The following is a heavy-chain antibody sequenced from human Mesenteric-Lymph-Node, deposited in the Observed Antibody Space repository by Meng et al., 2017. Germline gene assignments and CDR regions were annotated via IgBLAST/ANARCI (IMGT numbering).Heavy chain of an antibody. D-gene: IGHD3-22*01. V-gene: IGHV3-53*05. Sequence: GASLKISCAASGFTVSSNYMSWVRQAPGKRLEWVSVIYSGGSTYYADSVKGRITISRDNSKNTLYLQMNRLRAEDTAVYYCARDNPPTYYYDSSGYDYWGQGTLVTVSS. CDR3: ARDNPPTYYYDSSGYDY. CDR2: IYSGGST. CDR1: GFTVSSNY. J-gene: IGHJ4*02.